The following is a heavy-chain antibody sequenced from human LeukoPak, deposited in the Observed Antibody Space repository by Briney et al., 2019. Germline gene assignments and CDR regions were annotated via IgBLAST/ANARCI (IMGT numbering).Heavy chain of an antibody. V-gene: IGHV3-15*01. J-gene: IGHJ4*02. CDR2: IKSKTDGGTT. CDR3: TPFPPYCGGDCYFRGRGY. Sequence: PGGSLRLSCAASGFTFSNAWMSWVRQAPGKGLEWVGRIKSKTDGGTTDYAAPVKGRFTISRDDSKNTLYLQMNSLKTEDTAVYYCTPFPPYCGGDCYFRGRGYWGQGTLVTVSS. D-gene: IGHD2-21*02. CDR1: GFTFSNAW.